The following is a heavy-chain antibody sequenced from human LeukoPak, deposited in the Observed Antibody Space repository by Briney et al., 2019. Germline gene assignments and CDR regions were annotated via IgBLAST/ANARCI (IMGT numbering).Heavy chain of an antibody. CDR1: TFGVRANY. Sequence: GGSLRLSCVDSTFGVRANYMTWVRQAPGKGLEWVSVLYSGGSEYYEDSVKGRFTTSRDNSKNTLFLQMNSLRPEDTAVYYCVRSVFGSPDYWGQGTLVTVSS. CDR2: LYSGGSE. V-gene: IGHV3-53*01. D-gene: IGHD3-10*01. CDR3: VRSVFGSPDY. J-gene: IGHJ4*02.